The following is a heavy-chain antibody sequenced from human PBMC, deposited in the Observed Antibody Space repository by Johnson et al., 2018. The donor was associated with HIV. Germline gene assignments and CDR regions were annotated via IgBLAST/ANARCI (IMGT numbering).Heavy chain of an antibody. J-gene: IGHJ3*02. CDR1: GFTFSDYY. CDR2: IGTAGDT. Sequence: VQLVESGGGLVKPGGSLRLSCAASGFTFSDYYMSWIRQATGKGLEWVSTIGTAGDTYFPSSVKGRFTISRDTAKNPLYLQMNSLRVEDTAVYYCAREGAWEVRPGAFDIWGQGTMVTVSS. V-gene: IGHV3-13*01. CDR3: AREGAWEVRPGAFDI. D-gene: IGHD1-26*01.